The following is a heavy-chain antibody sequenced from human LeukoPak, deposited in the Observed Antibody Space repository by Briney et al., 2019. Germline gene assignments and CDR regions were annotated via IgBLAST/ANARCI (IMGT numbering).Heavy chain of an antibody. Sequence: GGSLRLSCAASGFTVSSNYMSWVRQAPGKGLEWVSVIYSGGSTYYADSVKGRFTISRDTSKNTLYLQMNSLRAEATAVYCCARDYYGSGSSWGQGTLVTVSS. D-gene: IGHD3-10*01. J-gene: IGHJ5*02. CDR3: ARDYYGSGSS. CDR1: GFTVSSNY. CDR2: IYSGGST. V-gene: IGHV3-53*01.